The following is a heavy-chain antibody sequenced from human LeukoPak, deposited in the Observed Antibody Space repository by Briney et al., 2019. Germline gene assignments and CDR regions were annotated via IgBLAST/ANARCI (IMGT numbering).Heavy chain of an antibody. CDR1: GFTFSSYG. Sequence: PGGSLRLSCAASGFTFSSYGMHWVRQAPGKGLEWVAVISHGGTNKYYVDSVKGRFTISRDNSKNTLYLQMNRLRTEDTAVYYCAKTDDASYYYGMDVWGQGTTVIVSS. D-gene: IGHD3-10*01. V-gene: IGHV3-30*18. CDR3: AKTDDASYYYGMDV. CDR2: ISHGGTNK. J-gene: IGHJ6*02.